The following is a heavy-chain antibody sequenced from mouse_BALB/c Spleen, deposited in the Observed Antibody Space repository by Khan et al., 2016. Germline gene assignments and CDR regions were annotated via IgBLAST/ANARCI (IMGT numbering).Heavy chain of an antibody. J-gene: IGHJ2*01. D-gene: IGHD2-3*01. Sequence: VQLKQSGAELVKPGASVKLSCTASGFNIKDTYMHWVKQRPEQGLEWIGRIDPANVNTKYDPKFQGKATITADTSSNTAYLQLSSLTSEDTAAYYCTREGYYPYWGQGTTLTVSS. CDR2: IDPANVNT. CDR1: GFNIKDTY. V-gene: IGHV14-3*02. CDR3: TREGYYPY.